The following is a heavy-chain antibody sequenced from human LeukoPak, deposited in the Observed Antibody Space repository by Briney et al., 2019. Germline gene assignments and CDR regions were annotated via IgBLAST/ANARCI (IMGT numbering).Heavy chain of an antibody. CDR2: ISGSGFNT. CDR1: GFTFNNYG. D-gene: IGHD4-23*01. J-gene: IGHJ4*02. V-gene: IGHV3-23*01. Sequence: GGSLRLSCVVSGFTFNNYGMSWVRQAPGKGLEWVSAISGSGFNTYYADSVKGRFTISRDNSQNTLYLQMNSLRAEDTAVYYCARRAGGYSHPYDYWGQGTLVTVSS. CDR3: ARRAGGYSHPYDY.